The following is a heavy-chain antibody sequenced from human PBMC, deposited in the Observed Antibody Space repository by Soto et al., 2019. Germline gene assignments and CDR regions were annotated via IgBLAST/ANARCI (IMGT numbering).Heavy chain of an antibody. J-gene: IGHJ4*02. Sequence: EVQLVESGGGLVQPGGSLRLSCAASGFIVSTSYMNWVRQAPGKGLEWVSAIYTGGGAYYADSVKGSFTISRDDSKNTVYLQMNSLRAEDTAVYYCARDSYSVYWGQGTLVTVSS. V-gene: IGHV3-66*01. D-gene: IGHD1-26*01. CDR1: GFIVSTSY. CDR2: IYTGGGA. CDR3: ARDSYSVY.